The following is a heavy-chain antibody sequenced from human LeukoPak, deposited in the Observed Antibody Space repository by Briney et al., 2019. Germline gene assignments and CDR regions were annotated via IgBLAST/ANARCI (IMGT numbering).Heavy chain of an antibody. V-gene: IGHV3-53*01. Sequence: GGSLRLSCAASGFTVDSNYLSWVRQAPGKGLEWVSTIYTGGNTYYAASVKGRFTISRDFSKSTVFLHMNSLRAEDTAMYYCARGDDSGYYDYFDYWGQGALVTVSS. CDR2: IYTGGNT. J-gene: IGHJ4*02. D-gene: IGHD3-22*01. CDR1: GFTVDSNY. CDR3: ARGDDSGYYDYFDY.